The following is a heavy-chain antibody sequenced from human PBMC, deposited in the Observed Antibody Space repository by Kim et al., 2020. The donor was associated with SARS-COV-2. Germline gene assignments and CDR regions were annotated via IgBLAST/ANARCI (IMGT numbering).Heavy chain of an antibody. CDR1: GFTFSSYW. D-gene: IGHD6-13*01. Sequence: GGSLRLSCAASGFTFSSYWMSWVRQAPGKGLEWVANIKQDGSEKYYVDSVKGRFTISRDNAKNSLYLQMNSLRAEDTAVYYCARVASIAAAGTKGWFDPWGQGTLVTVSS. CDR3: ARVASIAAAGTKGWFDP. V-gene: IGHV3-7*01. J-gene: IGHJ5*02. CDR2: IKQDGSEK.